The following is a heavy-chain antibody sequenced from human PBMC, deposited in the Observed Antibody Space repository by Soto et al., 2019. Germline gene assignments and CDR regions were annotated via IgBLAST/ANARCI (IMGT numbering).Heavy chain of an antibody. CDR2: ILYDGSRK. D-gene: IGHD1-1*01. V-gene: IGHV3-30-3*01. CDR3: ARDRHAYNSACFDY. CDR1: GFTFSSYA. Sequence: QVQLVESGGGVVQPGRSLRLSCAASGFTFSSYAMHWVRQAPGKGLEWGAIILYDGSRKYYADSVKGRFTISRDNSKNTLYLQMGSLRTGDTAVYYCARDRHAYNSACFDYRGQGTLVTGSS. J-gene: IGHJ4*02.